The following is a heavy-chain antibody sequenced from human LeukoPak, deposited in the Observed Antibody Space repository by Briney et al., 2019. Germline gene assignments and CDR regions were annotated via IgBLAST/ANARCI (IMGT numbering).Heavy chain of an antibody. CDR2: IYSGGST. J-gene: IGHJ3*02. V-gene: IGHV3-66*01. D-gene: IGHD6-19*01. CDR1: GFTVSSNY. CDR3: AREWLVQDAFDI. Sequence: GGSLRLSCAASGFTVSSNYMSWVRQAPGKGLEWVSVIYSGGSTYYADSVKGRFTISRDNSKNTLYLQMNSLRAEDTAVYYCAREWLVQDAFDIWGQGTMVTVSS.